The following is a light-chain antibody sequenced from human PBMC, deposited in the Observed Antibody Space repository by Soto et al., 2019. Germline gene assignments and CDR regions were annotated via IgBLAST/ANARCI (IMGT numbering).Light chain of an antibody. CDR1: QSLTSSY. CDR2: AAS. Sequence: EIVLTQSPGTLSLSPGERASLSCRASQSLTSSYLAWYQQKPGQAPRLLIYAASTRATGIPDRFSGSASETDFTLTINRLEPEDSAVYYCQQYASAPFSLGPGTKVDIK. J-gene: IGKJ3*01. V-gene: IGKV3-20*01. CDR3: QQYASAPFS.